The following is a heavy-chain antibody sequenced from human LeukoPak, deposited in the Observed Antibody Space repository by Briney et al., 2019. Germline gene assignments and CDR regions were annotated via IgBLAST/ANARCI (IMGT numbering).Heavy chain of an antibody. CDR1: GGSISSGGYY. J-gene: IGHJ4*02. D-gene: IGHD3-22*01. CDR2: IYYSGST. Sequence: PSETLSLTCTVSGGSISSGGYYWSWIRQPPGKGLEWIGYIYYSGSTYYNPSLKSRVTISVDTSKNQFSLKLSSVTAADTAVYYCARLADYYDSSLHLTYFDYWGQGTLVTVSS. V-gene: IGHV4-30-4*08. CDR3: ARLADYYDSSLHLTYFDY.